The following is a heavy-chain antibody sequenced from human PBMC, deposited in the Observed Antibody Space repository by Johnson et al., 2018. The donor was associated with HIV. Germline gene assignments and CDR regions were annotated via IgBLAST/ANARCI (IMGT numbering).Heavy chain of an antibody. J-gene: IGHJ3*02. V-gene: IGHV3-66*01. CDR3: ARGGYSSGWIYAFDI. CDR2: IYSGGST. Sequence: MLLVESGGGVVQPGRSLRLSCAASGFTFSSYAMHWVRQAPGKGLEWVSVIYSGGSTYYADSVKGRFTISRDNSKNTLYLQMNSLRAEDTAVYYCARGGYSSGWIYAFDIWGQGTMVTVSS. D-gene: IGHD6-19*01. CDR1: GFTFSSYA.